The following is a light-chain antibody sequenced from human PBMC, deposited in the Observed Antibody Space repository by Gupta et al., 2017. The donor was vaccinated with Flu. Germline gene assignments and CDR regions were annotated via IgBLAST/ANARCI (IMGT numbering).Light chain of an antibody. CDR2: AAS. CDR3: QQVQSYPYT. CDR1: QGIRGY. Sequence: PYFLSASRGDRVTIPCWASQGIRGYLGWYQQKPGKVPELLIYAASTWQSGVPSRFSGSGSGRQYTLTISSRQAEDFASYYCQQVQSYPYTFGQGTKLEIK. J-gene: IGKJ2*01. V-gene: IGKV1-9*01.